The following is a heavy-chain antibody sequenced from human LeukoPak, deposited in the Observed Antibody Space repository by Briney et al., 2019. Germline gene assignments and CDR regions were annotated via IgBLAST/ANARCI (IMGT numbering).Heavy chain of an antibody. CDR3: TAGPLRYCSSTSCYTMDAAYDF. Sequence: GGSLRLSCAASGFTFSNAWMSWVRQAPGKGLEWVGRIKSKTDGGTTDYAAPVKGRFTISRDDSKNTLYLQMNSLKTEDTAVYYCTAGPLRYCSSTSCYTMDAAYDFWGQGTMVTVSS. J-gene: IGHJ3*01. CDR2: IKSKTDGGTT. CDR1: GFTFSNAW. D-gene: IGHD2-2*02. V-gene: IGHV3-15*01.